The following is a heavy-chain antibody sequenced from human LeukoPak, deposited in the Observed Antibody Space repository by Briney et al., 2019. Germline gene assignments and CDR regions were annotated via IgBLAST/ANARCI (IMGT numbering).Heavy chain of an antibody. CDR3: ARLGYCSSTSCYGPHNWFDP. CDR2: INQGGSEK. CDR1: GFTFSSYW. J-gene: IGHJ5*02. D-gene: IGHD2-2*01. Sequence: GGSLRLSCAASGFTFSSYWMTWVRQAPGKGLEWVANINQGGSEKSYVDSVKGRFTISRDNTKNSLFLQLTSLRADDTAVYYCARLGYCSSTSCYGPHNWFDPWGQGTLVTVSS. V-gene: IGHV3-7*01.